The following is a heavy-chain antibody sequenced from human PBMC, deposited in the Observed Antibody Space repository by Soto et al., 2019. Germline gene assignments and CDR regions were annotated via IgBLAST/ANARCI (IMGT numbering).Heavy chain of an antibody. D-gene: IGHD2-21*02. CDR1: GGSISSSSYY. Sequence: QLQLQESGPGLVKPSETLSLTCTVSGGSISSSSYYWGWIRQPPGKGLEWIGSIYYSGSTYYNPSLKSRVTISVDTSKNQFSLKLSSVTAADTAVYYCVNLAGGGDWWDWFDPWGQGTLVTVSS. V-gene: IGHV4-39*01. CDR3: VNLAGGGDWWDWFDP. J-gene: IGHJ5*02. CDR2: IYYSGST.